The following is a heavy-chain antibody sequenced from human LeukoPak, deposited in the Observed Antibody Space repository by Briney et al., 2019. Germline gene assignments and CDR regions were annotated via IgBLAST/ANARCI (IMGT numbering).Heavy chain of an antibody. CDR2: VNEDGSAK. J-gene: IGHJ4*02. D-gene: IGHD2-15*01. CDR1: GLTFSNYW. V-gene: IGHV3-7*03. Sequence: GGSLRLSCVVSGLTFSNYWMIWVRQAPGKGLESVAIVNEDGSAKYYLDSVKGRFTISRDNARNSLYLEMNSLRSEDTAVYYCAREVDCSGGSCHFDYWGQGTLVTVSS. CDR3: AREVDCSGGSCHFDY.